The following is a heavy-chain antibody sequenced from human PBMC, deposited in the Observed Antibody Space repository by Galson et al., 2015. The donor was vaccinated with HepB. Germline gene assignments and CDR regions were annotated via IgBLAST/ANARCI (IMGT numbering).Heavy chain of an antibody. V-gene: IGHV3-21*01. Sequence: SLRLSCAASGFTFSSYSMNWVRQAPGKGLEWVSSISSSSSYIYYADSVKGRFTISRDNAKNSLYLQMNSLRAEDTAVYYCARDILRTPWAFDIWGQGTMVTVSS. CDR2: ISSSSSYI. CDR3: ARDILRTPWAFDI. J-gene: IGHJ3*02. CDR1: GFTFSSYS.